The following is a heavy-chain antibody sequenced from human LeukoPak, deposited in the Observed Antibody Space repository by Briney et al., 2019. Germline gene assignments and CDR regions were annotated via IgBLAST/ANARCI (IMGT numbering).Heavy chain of an antibody. D-gene: IGHD2-15*01. Sequence: SETLSLTCAVYGGSFSGYYWSWIRQPPGKGLEWIGEINHSGSTNYNPSLKSRVTISVDTSKNQFSLKLSSVTAADTAVYYCARGGYCSGGSCYSYYYYYYMGVWGKGTTVTVSS. J-gene: IGHJ6*03. V-gene: IGHV4-34*01. CDR3: ARGGYCSGGSCYSYYYYYYMGV. CDR2: INHSGST. CDR1: GGSFSGYY.